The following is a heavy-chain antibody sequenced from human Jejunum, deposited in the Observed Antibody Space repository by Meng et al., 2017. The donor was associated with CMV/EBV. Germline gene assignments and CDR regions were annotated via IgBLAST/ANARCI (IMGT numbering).Heavy chain of an antibody. Sequence: SISSSTYYWGWIRQPPGKGLEWIGGIYYSGSTYYNPSLKSRVTISVDTSKNQFSLKLSSVTAADTAVYYCARDHSPFMVRGEFDYWGQGTLVTVSS. D-gene: IGHD3-10*01. CDR2: IYYSGST. V-gene: IGHV4-39*07. CDR3: ARDHSPFMVRGEFDY. CDR1: SISSSTYY. J-gene: IGHJ4*02.